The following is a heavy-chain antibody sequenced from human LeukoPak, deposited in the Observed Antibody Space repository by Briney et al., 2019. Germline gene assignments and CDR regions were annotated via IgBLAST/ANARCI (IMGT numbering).Heavy chain of an antibody. D-gene: IGHD3-22*01. CDR1: GFTFSSYW. CDR2: IKQDGSEK. Sequence: PGGSLRLSCAASGFTFSSYWMSWVRQAPGKGLEWVANIKQDGSEKYYVDSVKGRFTISRDNAKNSLYLQMNSLRAEDTVVYYCARGTYYYETSGYYGSFDYWGQGILVTVSS. J-gene: IGHJ4*02. V-gene: IGHV3-7*01. CDR3: ARGTYYYETSGYYGSFDY.